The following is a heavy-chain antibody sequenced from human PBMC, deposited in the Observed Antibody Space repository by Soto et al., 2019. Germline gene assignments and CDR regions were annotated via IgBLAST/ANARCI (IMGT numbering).Heavy chain of an antibody. D-gene: IGHD3-22*01. CDR3: ARTNARGKDYYDSSGYYYPPHDY. V-gene: IGHV3-30-3*01. CDR2: ISYDGSNK. CDR1: VFTFSSYA. J-gene: IGHJ4*02. Sequence: WGSLRLSCSASVFTFSSYAMHWFRQAPGKGLEWVAVISYDGSNKYYADSVKGRFTISRDNSKNTLYLQMNSLRAEDTAVYYCARTNARGKDYYDSSGYYYPPHDYWGQGTLVTVSS.